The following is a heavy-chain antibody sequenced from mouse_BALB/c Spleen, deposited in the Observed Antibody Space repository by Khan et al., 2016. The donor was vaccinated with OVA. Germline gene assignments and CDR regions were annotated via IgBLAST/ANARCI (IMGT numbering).Heavy chain of an antibody. CDR3: PRHRGYEGQNPYFDY. J-gene: IGHJ2*01. V-gene: IGHV5-6-4*01. Sequence: VELVQSGGGLVRPGGSLKLSCAASGYSFTSYSMSWVRQTPGKRLEWIATISTGATYTYYPDSVKGRFTFSRDNATNTPYLQMSMLKYEDTAMYYGPRHRGYEGQNPYFDYWGQGTTLTVSS. CDR2: ISTGATYT. D-gene: IGHD2-2*01. CDR1: GYSFTSYS.